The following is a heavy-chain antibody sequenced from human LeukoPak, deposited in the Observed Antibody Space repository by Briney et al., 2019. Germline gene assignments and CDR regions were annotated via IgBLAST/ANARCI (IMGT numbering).Heavy chain of an antibody. Sequence: SETLSLTCTVSGGSMNSYYWSWIRQPPGKGLEWIGYIYYSGSTNYNPALNSRVTISVDTSKSQFSLKLGSVTAADTAVYFCARDLGSYYFDYWGQGTLVTVSS. CDR2: IYYSGST. CDR1: GGSMNSYY. CDR3: ARDLGSYYFDY. V-gene: IGHV4-59*01. J-gene: IGHJ4*02.